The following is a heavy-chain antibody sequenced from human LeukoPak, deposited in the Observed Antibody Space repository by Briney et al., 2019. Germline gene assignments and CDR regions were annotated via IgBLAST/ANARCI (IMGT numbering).Heavy chain of an antibody. J-gene: IGHJ4*02. CDR1: GFTFSSYG. CDR2: IRYDGSNK. CDR3: AKMDLGGSGSHKLDY. Sequence: GGSLRLSCAASGFTFSSYGMHWVRQAPGKGLEWVAFIRYDGSNKYYADSVKGRFTISRDNSKNTLYLQMNSLRVEDTAVYYCAKMDLGGSGSHKLDYWGQGTLVTVSS. D-gene: IGHD3-10*01. V-gene: IGHV3-30*02.